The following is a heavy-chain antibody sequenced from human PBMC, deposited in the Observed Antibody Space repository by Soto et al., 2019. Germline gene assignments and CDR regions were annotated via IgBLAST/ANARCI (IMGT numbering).Heavy chain of an antibody. CDR3: GHRDWFRNAFDT. CDR2: IYWDDDK. J-gene: IGHJ3*02. V-gene: IGHV2-5*02. D-gene: IGHD3-9*01. Sequence: QITLKESGPPLVKPTQTLTLTCTFSGFSLSTSGVGVGWIRQPPGKALEWLALIYWDDDKRYSPSLKSRLIITKDTSKNQVLLTMTNMDPVDTATYYCGHRDWFRNAFDTWGQGTMVTVSS. CDR1: GFSLSTSGVG.